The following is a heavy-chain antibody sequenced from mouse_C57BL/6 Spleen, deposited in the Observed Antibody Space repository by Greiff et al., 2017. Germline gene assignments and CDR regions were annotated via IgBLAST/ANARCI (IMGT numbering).Heavy chain of an antibody. D-gene: IGHD2-3*01. Sequence: EVQLQESGAELVRPGASVKLSCTASGFNIKDDYMHWVKQRPEQGLEWIGWIDPENGDTEYASKFQGKATITADTSSNTAYLQLSSLTSEDTAVYYCTTSNDGYFIYWYFDVWGTGTTVTVSS. CDR1: GFNIKDDY. V-gene: IGHV14-4*01. CDR2: IDPENGDT. CDR3: TTSNDGYFIYWYFDV. J-gene: IGHJ1*03.